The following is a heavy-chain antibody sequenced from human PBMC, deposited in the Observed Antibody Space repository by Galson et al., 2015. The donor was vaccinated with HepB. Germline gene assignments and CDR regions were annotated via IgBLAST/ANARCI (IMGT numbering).Heavy chain of an antibody. V-gene: IGHV3-23*01. Sequence: SLRLSCAASGFSFSNFAMNWVRQAPGKGLEWVSSISGTGSNTYYAESVKGRFTISRDNSQNTVYLQMNSLRVEDTAIYYCAKAQWLRFYYAMDVWGLGTTVTVSS. CDR2: ISGTGSNT. D-gene: IGHD5-12*01. CDR1: GFSFSNFA. CDR3: AKAQWLRFYYAMDV. J-gene: IGHJ6*02.